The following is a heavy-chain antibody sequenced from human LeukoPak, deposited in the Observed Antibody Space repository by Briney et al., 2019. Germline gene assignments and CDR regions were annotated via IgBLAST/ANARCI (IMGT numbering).Heavy chain of an antibody. CDR1: GGTFSSYA. D-gene: IGHD6-13*01. V-gene: IGHV1-69*05. CDR3: ASERAAAGTGTY. J-gene: IGHJ4*02. CDR2: IIPIFGTA. Sequence: SVKVSCKASGGTFSSYAISWVRQAPGQGLEWMGGIIPIFGTANYAQKFQGRVTITTDESTSTAYMELSSLRSEDTAVYYCASERAAAGTGTYWGQGTLVTVSS.